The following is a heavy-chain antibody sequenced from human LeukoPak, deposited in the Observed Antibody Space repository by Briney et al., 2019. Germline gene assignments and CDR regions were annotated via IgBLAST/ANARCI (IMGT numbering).Heavy chain of an antibody. CDR3: ARDKLGSSWRGGFDY. Sequence: ASVKVSCKASGYTFTSYGISWVRQAPGQGLEWMGWISAYNGNTNYAQKLQGRVTMTTDTSTGTAYMELRSLRSDDTAVYYCARDKLGSSWRGGFDYWGQGTLVTVSS. D-gene: IGHD6-13*01. V-gene: IGHV1-18*01. CDR2: ISAYNGNT. J-gene: IGHJ4*02. CDR1: GYTFTSYG.